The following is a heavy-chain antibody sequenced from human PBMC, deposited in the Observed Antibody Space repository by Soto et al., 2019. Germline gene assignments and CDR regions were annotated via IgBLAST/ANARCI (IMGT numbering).Heavy chain of an antibody. J-gene: IGHJ5*02. D-gene: IGHD2-2*01. Sequence: PSETLSLTCAVSSGSISSSNWWSWVRQPPGKGLEWIGEIYHSGSTNYNPSLKSRVTISVDNSKNQFSLKLSSVTAADTAVYYCVRGSGYCSSTTCQNWFDPSGQGTLLTVSS. CDR1: SGSISSSNW. V-gene: IGHV4-4*02. CDR2: IYHSGST. CDR3: VRGSGYCSSTTCQNWFDP.